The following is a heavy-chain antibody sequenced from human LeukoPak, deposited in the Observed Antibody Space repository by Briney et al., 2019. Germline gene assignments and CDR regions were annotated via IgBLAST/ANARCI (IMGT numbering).Heavy chain of an antibody. D-gene: IGHD2-21*02. Sequence: GGSLRLSCAASGFTFSNYAMSWVRQAPGKGLEWVSDISGSGGIAYYADSVKGRFTISRDNSKNTVYLQMNSLRAEDTAVYYCAELPSPYCGGDCYSDYWGQGTLVTVSS. J-gene: IGHJ4*02. V-gene: IGHV3-23*01. CDR2: ISGSGGIA. CDR3: AELPSPYCGGDCYSDY. CDR1: GFTFSNYA.